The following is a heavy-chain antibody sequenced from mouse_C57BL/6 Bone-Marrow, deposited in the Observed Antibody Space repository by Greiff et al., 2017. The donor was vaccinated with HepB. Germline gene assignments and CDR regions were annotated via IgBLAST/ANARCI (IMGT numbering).Heavy chain of an antibody. CDR1: GYTFTEYT. V-gene: IGHV1-62-2*01. CDR2: FYPGSGSI. Sequence: VQLQQSGAELVKPGASVKLSCKASGYTFTEYTIHWVKQRSGQGLEWIGWFYPGSGSIKYNEKFKDKATLTADKSSSTVYMELSRLTSEDSAVYFCARHEAPLYYYGSRHWYFDVWGTGTTVTVSS. J-gene: IGHJ1*03. D-gene: IGHD1-1*01. CDR3: ARHEAPLYYYGSRHWYFDV.